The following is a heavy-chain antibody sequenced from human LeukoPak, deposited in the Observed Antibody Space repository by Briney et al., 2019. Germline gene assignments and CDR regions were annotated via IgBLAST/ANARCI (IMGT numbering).Heavy chain of an antibody. J-gene: IGHJ6*02. V-gene: IGHV1-3*01. CDR3: ARARGGYYSYGMDV. Sequence: ASVKVSCKASGYTFSTYAMHWARQAPGQRLEWMGWINAGNGNTKYSQKFQGRVTITRDTSASTAYMELSSLRSEDPALYYCARARGGYYSYGMDVWRQGPTVPVSS. CDR1: GYTFSTYA. CDR2: INAGNGNT.